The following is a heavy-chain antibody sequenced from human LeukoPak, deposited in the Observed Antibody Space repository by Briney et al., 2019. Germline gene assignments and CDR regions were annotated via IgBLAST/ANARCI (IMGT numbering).Heavy chain of an antibody. D-gene: IGHD3-22*01. CDR1: GYSISSGYY. CDR3: ARGETFYYDTSGYYSAEYFQH. Sequence: SETLSLTCSVSGYSISSGYYWGWIRQPPGKGLEWIGSIYHSGSSYSNPSLKSRVAISVDTSKNQFSLKLSSVTAADTAVYYCARGETFYYDTSGYYSAEYFQHWGQGTLVTVSS. J-gene: IGHJ1*01. V-gene: IGHV4-38-2*02. CDR2: IYHSGSS.